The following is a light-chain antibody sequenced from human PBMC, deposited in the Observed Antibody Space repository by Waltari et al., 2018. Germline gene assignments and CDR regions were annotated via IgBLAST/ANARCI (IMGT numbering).Light chain of an antibody. V-gene: IGKV3-20*01. J-gene: IGKJ1*01. CDR3: QKYGTSPRT. Sequence: EIVLTQSPGTLSLSPGGRATLSCRANQSVTSNYLAWYQQKPGQAPRLIMFGASTRATGIPDRFSGSGSGTDFTLTISRLEPEDFAVYYCQKYGTSPRTFGQGTKVEIK. CDR1: QSVTSNY. CDR2: GAS.